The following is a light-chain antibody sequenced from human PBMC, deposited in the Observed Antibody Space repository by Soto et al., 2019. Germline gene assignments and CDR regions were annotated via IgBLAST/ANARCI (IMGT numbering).Light chain of an antibody. J-gene: IGKJ5*01. V-gene: IGKV1-39*01. Sequence: DIQMTQSPSSLSASVGDRVTITCRASQNIFSYLGWYQHKPGKAPYLLIYAASSLQSGVPSRFSGSGSGTDFALTISSLQPEDFATFYCQQSYSVPHTFGQGTRLEIK. CDR1: QNIFSY. CDR3: QQSYSVPHT. CDR2: AAS.